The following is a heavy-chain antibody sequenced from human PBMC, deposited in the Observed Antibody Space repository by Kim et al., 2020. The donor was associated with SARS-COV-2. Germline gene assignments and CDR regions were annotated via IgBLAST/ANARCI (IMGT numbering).Heavy chain of an antibody. CDR3: ARDVDYYCYGMDV. V-gene: IGHV4-59*01. Sequence: QYNPAPKGLVTISFDTSKTHFSLKLSSVTAADTAVYYCARDVDYYCYGMDVWGQGTTVTVSS. D-gene: IGHD2-21*01. J-gene: IGHJ6*02.